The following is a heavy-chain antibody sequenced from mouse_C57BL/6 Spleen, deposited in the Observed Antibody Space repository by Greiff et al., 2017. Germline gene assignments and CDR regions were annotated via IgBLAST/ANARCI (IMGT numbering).Heavy chain of an antibody. D-gene: IGHD2-1*01. CDR3: ARSHDGNYEGYYAMDY. J-gene: IGHJ4*01. Sequence: QVQLQQSGAELVKPGASVKISCKASGYAFSSYWMNWVKQRPGKGLEWIGQIYPGDGDTNYNGKFKGKATLTADKSSSTADFPLSSLTSEDSAVYFCARSHDGNYEGYYAMDYWGQGTSVTVSS. V-gene: IGHV1-80*01. CDR1: GYAFSSYW. CDR2: IYPGDGDT.